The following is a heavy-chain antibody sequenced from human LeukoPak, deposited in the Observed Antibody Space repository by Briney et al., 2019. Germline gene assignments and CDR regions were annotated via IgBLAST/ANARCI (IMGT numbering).Heavy chain of an antibody. CDR1: GYTFTSNY. Sequence: ASVKVSCKAFGYTFTSNYMHWVRQAPGLGPEWMGVISPSGGSTTYAQKFQGRVTLTRDMSTSTDYLELSSLRSEDTAVYYCARQAAEFGVDYWGQGTLVTVSS. CDR2: ISPSGGST. D-gene: IGHD6-13*01. V-gene: IGHV1-46*01. CDR3: ARQAAEFGVDY. J-gene: IGHJ4*02.